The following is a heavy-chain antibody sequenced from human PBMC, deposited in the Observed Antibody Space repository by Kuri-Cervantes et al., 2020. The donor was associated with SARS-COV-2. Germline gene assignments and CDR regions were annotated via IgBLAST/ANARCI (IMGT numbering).Heavy chain of an antibody. CDR3: ARSLYGGTSWYYGMDV. V-gene: IGHV3-33*08. Sequence: SCASYAFIVSSYAMHWVRHAPGKGLEWVAVIWYDGSNKYHADSVKGRFTITRDNSKNTLYLQMNSLRAEDTAVYYCARSLYGGTSWYYGMDVWGQGTMVTVSS. D-gene: IGHD4-23*01. J-gene: IGHJ6*02. CDR2: IWYDGSNK. CDR1: AFIVSSYA.